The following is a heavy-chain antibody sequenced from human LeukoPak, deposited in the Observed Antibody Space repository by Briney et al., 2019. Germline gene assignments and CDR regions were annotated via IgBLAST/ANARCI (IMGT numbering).Heavy chain of an antibody. J-gene: IGHJ3*02. CDR2: IWYDGNNK. CDR3: ARDLGAGLGEAFDI. CDR1: GFTFSSYG. V-gene: IGHV3-33*01. D-gene: IGHD3-16*01. Sequence: PGRSLRLSCAASGFTFSSYGMDWVRQAPGKGLGWVAVIWYDGNNKYYADSVKGRFTISRDNSKNTLYLQMNSLRAEDTAVYYCARDLGAGLGEAFDIWGQGTMVTVSS.